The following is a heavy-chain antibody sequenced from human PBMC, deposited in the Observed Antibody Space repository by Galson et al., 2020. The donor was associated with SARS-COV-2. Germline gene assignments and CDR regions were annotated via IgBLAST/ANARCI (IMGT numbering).Heavy chain of an antibody. CDR3: AKDLRSGSYYQY. D-gene: IGHD1-26*01. CDR2: ISGSGGST. J-gene: IGHJ4*02. Sequence: GESLKISCAASGFTFSSYAMSWVRQAPGKGLEWVSAISGSGGSTYYADSVKGRFTISRDNSKNTLYLQMNSLRAEDTAVYYCAKDLRSGSYYQYGGQGTLVTVSS. V-gene: IGHV3-23*01. CDR1: GFTFSSYA.